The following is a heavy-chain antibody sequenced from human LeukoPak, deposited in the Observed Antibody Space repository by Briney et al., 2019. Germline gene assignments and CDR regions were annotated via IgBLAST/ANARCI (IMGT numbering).Heavy chain of an antibody. Sequence: GGSLRLSCAASGFTFSSYAMSWVRQAPGEGLEWVSGISDNGGGTYYADSVKGRFTISRDNSKNMLYLQMNSLRAEDTAVYYCAKESGALGVPLSDYWGQGILVTGSS. CDR3: AKESGALGVPLSDY. J-gene: IGHJ4*02. CDR1: GFTFSSYA. D-gene: IGHD1-1*01. V-gene: IGHV3-23*01. CDR2: ISDNGGGT.